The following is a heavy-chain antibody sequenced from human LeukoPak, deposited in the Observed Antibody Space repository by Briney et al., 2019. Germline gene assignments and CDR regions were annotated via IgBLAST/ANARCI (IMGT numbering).Heavy chain of an antibody. J-gene: IGHJ4*02. V-gene: IGHV4-61*01. CDR2: IYYSGST. D-gene: IGHD3-10*01. CDR3: ARAMVRGVINSYYFDY. Sequence: SETLSLTCTVSGYSISSGYYWGWIRQPPGKGLEWIGYIYYSGSTNYNPSLKSRVTISVDTSKNQFSLKLSSVTAADTAVYYCARAMVRGVINSYYFDYWGQGTLVTVSS. CDR1: GYSISSGYY.